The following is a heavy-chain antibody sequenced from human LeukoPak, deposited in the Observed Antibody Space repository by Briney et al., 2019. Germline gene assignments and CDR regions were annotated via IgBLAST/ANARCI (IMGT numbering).Heavy chain of an antibody. J-gene: IGHJ6*02. CDR2: ISSSSSYI. V-gene: IGHV3-21*01. CDR3: ARDSSWYSSSWYPYYGMDV. D-gene: IGHD6-13*01. Sequence: GGSLRLSCAASGFTFSSYWMSWVRQAPGKGLEWVSSISSSSSYIYYADSVRGRFTISRDNAKNSLYLQMNSLRAEDTAVYYCARDSSWYSSSWYPYYGMDVWGQGTTVTVSS. CDR1: GFTFSSYW.